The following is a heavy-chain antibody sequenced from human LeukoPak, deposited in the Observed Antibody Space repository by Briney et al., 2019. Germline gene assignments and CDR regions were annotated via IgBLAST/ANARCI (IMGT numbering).Heavy chain of an antibody. J-gene: IGHJ4*02. Sequence: GGSLRLSCAASGFTFSSYAMSWVRQAPGKGLEWVSAISGSGGSTYYADSVKGRLTISRDNSKNTLYLQMNSLRAEDTAVYYCARSGYDYVWGSYRVPRFDYWGQGTLVTVSS. V-gene: IGHV3-23*01. CDR2: ISGSGGST. CDR3: ARSGYDYVWGSYRVPRFDY. D-gene: IGHD3-16*02. CDR1: GFTFSSYA.